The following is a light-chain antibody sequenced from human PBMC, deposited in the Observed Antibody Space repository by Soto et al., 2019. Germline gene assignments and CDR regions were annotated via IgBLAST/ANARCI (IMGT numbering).Light chain of an antibody. J-gene: IGLJ1*01. V-gene: IGLV4-60*02. Sequence: QPVLTQSSSASASLGSSVRLTSTLSSGHGSYNIAWHQQQPGKAPRYLMKLEGSGSYNKGSGVPDRFSGSSSGADRYLTIANLQFEDEADYYCETWDSNTHVFGTGTKLTVL. CDR2: LEGSGSY. CDR3: ETWDSNTHV. CDR1: SGHGSYN.